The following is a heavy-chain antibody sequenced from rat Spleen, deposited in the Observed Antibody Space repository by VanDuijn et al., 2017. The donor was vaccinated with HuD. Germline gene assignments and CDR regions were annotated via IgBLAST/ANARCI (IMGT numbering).Heavy chain of an antibody. CDR1: GFTFNNYW. Sequence: EVQLVESGGGLVQPGRSLKLSCVASGFTFNNYWMTWIRQAPGKGLEWVASITNTGGSTYYPDSVKGRFTISRDNAKSTLYLQMNSLRSEDTATYYCTRDRPLRGPHYFDYWGQGVMVTVSS. CDR3: TRDRPLRGPHYFDY. D-gene: IGHD2-5*01. J-gene: IGHJ2*01. V-gene: IGHV5-31*01. CDR2: ITNTGGST.